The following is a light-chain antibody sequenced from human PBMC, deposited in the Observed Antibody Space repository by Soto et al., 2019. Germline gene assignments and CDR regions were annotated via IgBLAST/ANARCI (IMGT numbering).Light chain of an antibody. CDR2: DAS. CDR3: QQYHNRPIT. J-gene: IGKJ5*01. V-gene: IGKV1-33*01. CDR1: QDISSS. Sequence: DIQMTQSPSSLSASVGDRVTITCQASQDISSSLNWYQQKPGKAPKLLIYDASNLETGVPSRFSGSGSGTDFTFTISSLQPEDIGTYYCQQYHNRPITFGQGTRLEIK.